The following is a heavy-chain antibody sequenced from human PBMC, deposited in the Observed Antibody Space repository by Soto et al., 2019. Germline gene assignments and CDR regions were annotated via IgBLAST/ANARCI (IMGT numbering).Heavy chain of an antibody. CDR3: AGGEVVINAFDI. J-gene: IGHJ3*02. D-gene: IGHD3-22*01. CDR1: GGSVSSGSYY. Sequence: QVQLQGSGPGLVKPSETLSLTCTVSGGSVSSGSYYWSWIRQPPGKGLEWIGYIYYSGSTNYNPSLKSRVTISVDTSKNQFSLKLSSVTAADTAVYYCAGGEVVINAFDIWGQGTMVTVSS. V-gene: IGHV4-61*01. CDR2: IYYSGST.